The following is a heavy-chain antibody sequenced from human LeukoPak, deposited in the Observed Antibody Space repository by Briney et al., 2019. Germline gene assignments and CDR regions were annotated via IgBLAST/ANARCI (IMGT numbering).Heavy chain of an antibody. D-gene: IGHD6-13*01. Sequence: GGSLRLSCTASGFTFSSYAMNWVRQAPGKGLEWVSSISSSSSYIYYADSVRGRFTISRDNAKNSLYLQMNSLRAEDTAVYYCAREVYSSSWSYYFDYWGQGTLVTVSS. CDR2: ISSSSSYI. J-gene: IGHJ4*02. V-gene: IGHV3-21*01. CDR3: AREVYSSSWSYYFDY. CDR1: GFTFSSYA.